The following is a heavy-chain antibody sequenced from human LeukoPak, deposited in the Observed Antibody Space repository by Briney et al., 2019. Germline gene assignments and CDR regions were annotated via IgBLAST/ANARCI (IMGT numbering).Heavy chain of an antibody. CDR2: INHSGST. J-gene: IGHJ4*02. D-gene: IGHD3-9*01. CDR1: GGSFSGYY. V-gene: IGHV4-34*01. CDR3: ARNRYDILTGYQTNFDY. Sequence: SETLSLTCAVYGGSFSGYYWSWIRQPPGKGLEWIGEINHSGSTNYNPSLKSRVTISVDTSKNQFSLKLSSVTAADTAVYYCARNRYDILTGYQTNFDYWGQGTLVTVSS.